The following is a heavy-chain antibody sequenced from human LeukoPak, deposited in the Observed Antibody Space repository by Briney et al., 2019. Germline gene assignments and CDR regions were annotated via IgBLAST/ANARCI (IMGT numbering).Heavy chain of an antibody. D-gene: IGHD6-19*01. CDR2: IYSGGST. J-gene: IGHJ4*02. Sequence: GGSLRLSCEASGFTFGSHAMYWVRQAPGKWLEWVSVIYSGGSTYYADSVKGRFTISRDNSKNTLYLQMNSLRAEDTAVYYCARGPISSGVDYWGQGTLVTVSS. CDR1: GFTFGSHA. CDR3: ARGPISSGVDY. V-gene: IGHV3-66*01.